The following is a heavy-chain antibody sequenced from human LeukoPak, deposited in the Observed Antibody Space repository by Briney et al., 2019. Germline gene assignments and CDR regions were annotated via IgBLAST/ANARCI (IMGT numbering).Heavy chain of an antibody. D-gene: IGHD6-19*01. CDR3: AKGMVAGGFYFDY. Sequence: TGGSERLSCAASGFTFDDYAMHWVRQAPGKGLEWVSLISWDGGSTYYADSVKGRFTISRDNSKNSLYLQMNSLRAEDTALYYCAKGMVAGGFYFDYWGQGTLVTVSS. V-gene: IGHV3-43D*03. J-gene: IGHJ4*02. CDR2: ISWDGGST. CDR1: GFTFDDYA.